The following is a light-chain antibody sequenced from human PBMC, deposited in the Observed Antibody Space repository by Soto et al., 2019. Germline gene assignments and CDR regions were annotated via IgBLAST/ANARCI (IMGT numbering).Light chain of an antibody. V-gene: IGLV2-14*01. CDR1: SSDVGGYNY. J-gene: IGLJ1*01. Sequence: QSVLTQPASVSGSPGQSISISCTGTSSDVGGYNYVSWYQQHPGKAPKLMIYDVSDRPSGASNRFPGSKSGNTASLTISGLQAEDEADYYCCSYTSSSTPNSVFGIGTKVTVL. CDR2: DVS. CDR3: CSYTSSSTPNSV.